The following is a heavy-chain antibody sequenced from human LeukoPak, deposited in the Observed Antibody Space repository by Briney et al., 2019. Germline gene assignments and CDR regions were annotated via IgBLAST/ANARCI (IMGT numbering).Heavy chain of an antibody. CDR3: ASESVAAGNIKAY. CDR1: GFTFSDYY. J-gene: IGHJ4*02. Sequence: PGGSLRLSCAATGFTFSDYYMSWIRQAPGKGLEWVSYISSSGSTIYYADSVKGRFTISRDNAKNSLYLQMNSLRAEDTAVYYCASESVAAGNIKAYWGQGTLVTASS. CDR2: ISSSGSTI. D-gene: IGHD6-13*01. V-gene: IGHV3-11*01.